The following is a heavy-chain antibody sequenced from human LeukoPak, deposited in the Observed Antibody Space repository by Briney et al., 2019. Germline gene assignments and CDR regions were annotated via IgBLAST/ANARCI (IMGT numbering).Heavy chain of an antibody. CDR1: GGTFSSYA. CDR3: ARVQSRGLYYFDY. J-gene: IGHJ4*02. CDR2: IIPILGIA. Sequence: ASVKVTCKASGGTFSSYAISWVRQPPGPGLEWMGRIIPILGIANYAQKCQGRVTITADKSTSTAYMELSSLRSEDTAVYYCARVQSRGLYYFDYWGQGTLVTVSS. V-gene: IGHV1-69*04.